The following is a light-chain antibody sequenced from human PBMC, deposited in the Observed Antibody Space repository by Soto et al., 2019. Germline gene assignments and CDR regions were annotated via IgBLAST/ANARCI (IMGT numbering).Light chain of an antibody. CDR1: QTVSRN. Sequence: EVVMTQSPATLSVSPGERATLSCRASQTVSRNLAWYQQRPGQAPRLLIYDISNSATGVPARFSGSGSETEFTLTIRSLQSEDFAVYFCQQYNNWPSFGQGTRLEIK. V-gene: IGKV3-15*01. CDR2: DIS. J-gene: IGKJ5*01. CDR3: QQYNNWPS.